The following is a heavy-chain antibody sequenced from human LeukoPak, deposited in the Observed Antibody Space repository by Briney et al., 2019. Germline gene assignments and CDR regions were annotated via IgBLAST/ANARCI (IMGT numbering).Heavy chain of an antibody. V-gene: IGHV4-30-4*08. CDR1: GGSISSGDYY. Sequence: PSQTLSLTCTVSGGSISSGDYYWSWIRQPPGKGLEWIGEINHSGSTNYNPSLKSRITISVDTSKNQFSLKLTSVTAADTAVYYCARGRGYNSFDYWGQGTLVTVSS. CDR3: ARGRGYNSFDY. J-gene: IGHJ4*02. D-gene: IGHD3-16*02. CDR2: INHSGST.